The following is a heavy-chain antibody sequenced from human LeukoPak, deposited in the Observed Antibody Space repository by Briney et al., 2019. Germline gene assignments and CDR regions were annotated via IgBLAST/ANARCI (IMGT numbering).Heavy chain of an antibody. CDR1: GFTFSNAC. V-gene: IGHV3-15*01. Sequence: GGSLRLSCAASGFTFSNACMSWVRQAPGRGVEWVGRIKSKTDDGTTDYAAPVKGRFSISRDDSKTTLYLQMNSLKTEDTAVYYCTTETGKWLRFLARESRYNYYYYMDVWGKGTTVTISS. CDR2: IKSKTDDGTT. J-gene: IGHJ6*03. CDR3: TTETGKWLRFLARESRYNYYYYMDV. D-gene: IGHD5-12*01.